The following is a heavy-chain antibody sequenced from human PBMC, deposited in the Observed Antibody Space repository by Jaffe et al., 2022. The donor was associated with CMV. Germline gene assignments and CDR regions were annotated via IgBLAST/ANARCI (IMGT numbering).Heavy chain of an antibody. V-gene: IGHV4-39*01. CDR2: IYYSGST. CDR1: GGSISSSSYY. Sequence: QLQLQESGPGLVKPSETLSLTCTVSGGSISSSSYYWGWIRQPPGKGLEWIGSIYYSGSTYYNPSLKSRVTISVDTSKNQFSLKLSSVTAADTAVYYCASTYYYDSSGYNTRGAFDIWGQGTMVTVSS. J-gene: IGHJ3*02. D-gene: IGHD3-22*01. CDR3: ASTYYYDSSGYNTRGAFDI.